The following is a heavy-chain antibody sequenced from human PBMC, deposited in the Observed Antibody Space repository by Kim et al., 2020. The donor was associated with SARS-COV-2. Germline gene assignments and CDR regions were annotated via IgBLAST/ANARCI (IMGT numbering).Heavy chain of an antibody. CDR2: ISWNSGSI. V-gene: IGHV3-9*01. D-gene: IGHD6-19*01. CDR1: GFTFDDYA. CDR3: AKGVSIAVADDNWFDP. Sequence: GGSLRLSCAASGFTFDDYAMHWVRQAPGKGLEWVSGISWNSGSIGYADSVKGRFTISRDNAKNSLYLQMNSLRAEDTALYYCAKGVSIAVADDNWFDPWG. J-gene: IGHJ5*02.